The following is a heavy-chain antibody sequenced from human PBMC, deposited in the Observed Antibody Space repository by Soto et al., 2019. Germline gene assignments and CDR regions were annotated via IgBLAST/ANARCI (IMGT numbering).Heavy chain of an antibody. CDR2: ISYDGSNK. CDR1: GFTFSSYA. Sequence: PXESLTLSCAASGFTFSSYAMHWVRQAPGKGLEWVAVISYDGSNKYYADSVKGRFTISRDNSKNTLYLQMNSLRAEDTAVYYCATAYVVVVAATMGAFDIWGQGTTVTVPS. J-gene: IGHJ3*02. CDR3: ATAYVVVVAATMGAFDI. V-gene: IGHV3-30-3*01. D-gene: IGHD2-15*01.